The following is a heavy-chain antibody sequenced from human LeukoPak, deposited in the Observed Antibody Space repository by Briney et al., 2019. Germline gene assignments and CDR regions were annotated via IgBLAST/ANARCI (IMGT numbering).Heavy chain of an antibody. Sequence: SETLSLTCTVSGGSISSYYWNWSRQPPGKGLEGFGYIYSSGSTNYNPSLKSRLTISVDTSKNQFSLKLSSVTAADTAVYFCARQELSYGSGSHFDYWGQGILVTVSS. CDR2: IYSSGST. CDR3: ARQELSYGSGSHFDY. D-gene: IGHD3-16*02. V-gene: IGHV4-59*13. CDR1: GGSISSYY. J-gene: IGHJ4*02.